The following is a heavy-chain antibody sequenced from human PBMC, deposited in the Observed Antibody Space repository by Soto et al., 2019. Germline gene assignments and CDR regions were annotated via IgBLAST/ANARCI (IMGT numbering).Heavy chain of an antibody. D-gene: IGHD6-6*01. CDR2: IRSKAYGGTT. J-gene: IGHJ6*02. CDR1: GFTFGDYA. V-gene: IGHV3-49*04. Sequence: GGSLRLSCTASGFTFGDYAMSWVRQAPGKGLEWVGFIRSKAYGGTTEYAASVKGRFTISRDESKSIAYLQMNSLKTEDTAVYYCTREGYSSSTYYYYYGMDVWGQGTTVTVSS. CDR3: TREGYSSSTYYYYYGMDV.